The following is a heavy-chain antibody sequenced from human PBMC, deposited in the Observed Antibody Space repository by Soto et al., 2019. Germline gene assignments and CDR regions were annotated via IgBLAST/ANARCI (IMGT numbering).Heavy chain of an antibody. D-gene: IGHD2-8*01. CDR3: ARGGIVLMVYARVGNAFDI. Sequence: PGGSLRLSCPASGFTFSSYAMHWVRQAPGKGLEWVAVISYDGSNKYYADSVKGRFTISRDNSKNTLYLQTNSLRAEDTAVYYCARGGIVLMVYARVGNAFDIWGQGTMVTVSS. CDR1: GFTFSSYA. J-gene: IGHJ3*02. V-gene: IGHV3-30-3*01. CDR2: ISYDGSNK.